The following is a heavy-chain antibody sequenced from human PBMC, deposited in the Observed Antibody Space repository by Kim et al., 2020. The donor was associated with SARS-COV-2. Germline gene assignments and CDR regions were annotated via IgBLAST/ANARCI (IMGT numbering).Heavy chain of an antibody. V-gene: IGHV3-64*02. D-gene: IGHD1-26*01. Sequence: GGSLRLSCAASGFTFSSYAMHWVRQAPGKGLEYVSAISSNGGSTYYADSVKGRFTISRDNSKNTLYLQMGSLRAEDMAVYYCARETGGGSYDHWGQGTLVTVSS. J-gene: IGHJ5*02. CDR1: GFTFSSYA. CDR3: ARETGGGSYDH. CDR2: ISSNGGST.